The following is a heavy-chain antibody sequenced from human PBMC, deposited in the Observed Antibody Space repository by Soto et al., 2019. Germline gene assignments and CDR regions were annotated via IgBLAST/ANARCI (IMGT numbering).Heavy chain of an antibody. J-gene: IGHJ5*02. D-gene: IGHD3-10*01. CDR1: GGSISSYY. V-gene: IGHV4-59*01. Sequence: QVQLQESGPGLVKPSETLSLTCTVSGGSISSYYWSWIRQPPGKGLEWIGYIYYSGSTNYNPSLKSRVTISVDTSKNQFSLKLSSVTAADTAVYYCARIDYSGSGPLNWFDPWGQGTLVTVSS. CDR2: IYYSGST. CDR3: ARIDYSGSGPLNWFDP.